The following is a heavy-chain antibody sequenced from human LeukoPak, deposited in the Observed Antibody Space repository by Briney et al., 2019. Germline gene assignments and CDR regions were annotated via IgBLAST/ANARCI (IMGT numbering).Heavy chain of an antibody. CDR2: IYYSGST. CDR1: GGSISSYY. CDR3: AREKRSGAFDI. V-gene: IGHV4-59*01. J-gene: IGHJ3*02. Sequence: SETLSLTCTVSGGSISSYYWSWIRQPPGKGLEWIGYIYYSGSTNYNPSLKSRVTISVDTSKNQFSLKLSSVTAADTAVYYCAREKRSGAFDIWGQGTMVTVSS. D-gene: IGHD3-10*01.